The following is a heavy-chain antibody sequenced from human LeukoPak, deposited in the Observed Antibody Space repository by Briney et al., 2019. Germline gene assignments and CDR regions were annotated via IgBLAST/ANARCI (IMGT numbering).Heavy chain of an antibody. Sequence: PGGSLRLSCAASGFTFSSYAMSWVRQAPGKGLEWVSAISGSGGSTYYADSVKGRFTISRDNSKTTLYLQMNSLRAEDTAVYYCAKDPELWFGELSIDYWGQGTLVTVSS. CDR3: AKDPELWFGELSIDY. J-gene: IGHJ4*02. CDR1: GFTFSSYA. V-gene: IGHV3-23*01. CDR2: ISGSGGST. D-gene: IGHD3-10*01.